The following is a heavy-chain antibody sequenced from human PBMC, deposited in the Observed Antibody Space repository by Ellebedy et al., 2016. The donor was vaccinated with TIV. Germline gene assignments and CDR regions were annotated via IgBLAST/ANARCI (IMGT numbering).Heavy chain of an antibody. Sequence: GGSLRLXXSASGFTFSDYSMLWVRQAPGKGLEYVSAIRSSGGTTYYADSVKGRFTISRDNSKNTLYLQMSSLRAEDTAVYYRVKDSYVTDVWGQGTTVTVSS. V-gene: IGHV3-64D*06. CDR2: IRSSGGTT. J-gene: IGHJ6*02. CDR1: GFTFSDYS. CDR3: VKDSYVTDV.